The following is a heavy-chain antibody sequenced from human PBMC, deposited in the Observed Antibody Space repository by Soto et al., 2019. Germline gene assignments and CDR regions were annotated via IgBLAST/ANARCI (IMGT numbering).Heavy chain of an antibody. J-gene: IGHJ4*02. D-gene: IGHD4-17*01. V-gene: IGHV3-74*01. CDR1: GFTYSDYW. CDR3: VRDKNGDYDY. Sequence: EVQLVESGGGSVQPGGSLRLSCVASGFTYSDYWMHWVRQAPGKGLVWVSRINEDATSTAYADSVDGRFTTSRDNARNTLFLQMDSLRDEDTAVYYCVRDKNGDYDYWGQGTLVTVSS. CDR2: INEDATST.